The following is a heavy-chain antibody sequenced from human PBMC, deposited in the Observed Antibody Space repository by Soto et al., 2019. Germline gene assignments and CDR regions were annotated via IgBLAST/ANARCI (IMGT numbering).Heavy chain of an antibody. CDR2: ISFSGDRT. CDR3: ANYFAGSRYKGFEY. D-gene: IGHD3-9*01. J-gene: IGHJ4*02. Sequence: EVQLLDSGGGLIQPGGSLRLSCAASGFAFSNYAMNWVRQAPGKGLEWVSTISFSGDRTYYADSVKGRFTISRDNSKNTLYLKMNSLRAEDTAVYYCANYFAGSRYKGFEYWGQGSLVTVSS. V-gene: IGHV3-23*01. CDR1: GFAFSNYA.